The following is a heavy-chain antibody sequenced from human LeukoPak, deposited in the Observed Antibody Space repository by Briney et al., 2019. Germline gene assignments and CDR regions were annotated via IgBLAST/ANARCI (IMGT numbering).Heavy chain of an antibody. CDR2: IYAGGTT. CDR3: ARVRFYYYYMDV. V-gene: IGHV3-66*02. J-gene: IGHJ6*03. CDR1: LFTFRTYA. Sequence: GGSLRLSCVASLFTFRTYAMSWVRQAPGKRLQWVSVIYAGGTTYYADSVKGRFTISRDNSKNTLYLQMNSLRAEDTAVYYCARVRFYYYYMDVWGKGTTVTVSS.